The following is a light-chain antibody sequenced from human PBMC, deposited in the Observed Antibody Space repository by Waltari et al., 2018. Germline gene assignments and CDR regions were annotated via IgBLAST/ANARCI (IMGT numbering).Light chain of an antibody. CDR3: SSYTSSIYPVV. V-gene: IGLV2-14*01. CDR2: EVS. J-gene: IGLJ2*01. Sequence: QSALTQPASVSGSPGQSITISCPGTSSDVGGSNYVSWYQHHPGKAPKLMIFEVSNRPSGVSNRFSGSKSGNTASLTISGLQAEDEADYYCSSYTSSIYPVVFGGGTKLTVL. CDR1: SSDVGGSNY.